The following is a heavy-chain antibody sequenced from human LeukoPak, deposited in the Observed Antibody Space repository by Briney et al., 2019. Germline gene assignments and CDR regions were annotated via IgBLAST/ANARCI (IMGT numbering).Heavy chain of an antibody. CDR2: IDTGGGT. J-gene: IGHJ4*02. D-gene: IGHD3-10*01. Sequence: GSLRLSCAASGFTFSSYDMHWVRQPTGKGLEWVSGIDTGGGTYYPGSVKGRFTISRENDKNSLYLQMTNLRAGDTAMYYCARGMGSGNSAVFDSWGQGTLVTVSS. V-gene: IGHV3-13*04. CDR3: ARGMGSGNSAVFDS. CDR1: GFTFSSYD.